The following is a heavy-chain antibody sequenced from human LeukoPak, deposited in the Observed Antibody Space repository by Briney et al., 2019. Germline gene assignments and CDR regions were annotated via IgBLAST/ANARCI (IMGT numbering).Heavy chain of an antibody. CDR3: ARAVYCSGGGCFWYFDL. V-gene: IGHV3-21*01. J-gene: IGHJ2*01. CDR1: GISFSNYS. Sequence: PGGSLRLSCAASGISFSNYSMNWVRQAPGKGLEWVSLISSSSRFIYYGDSVKGRFTISRDNAKKSLYLQMNSLRAEDTAVYYCARAVYCSGGGCFWYFDLWGRGTLVTVSS. D-gene: IGHD2-15*01. CDR2: ISSSSRFI.